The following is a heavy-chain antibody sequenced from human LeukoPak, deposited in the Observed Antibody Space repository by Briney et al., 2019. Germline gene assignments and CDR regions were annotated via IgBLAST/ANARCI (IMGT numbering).Heavy chain of an antibody. CDR2: INHSGST. D-gene: IGHD6-19*01. Sequence: SETLSLTCAVYGGSFSTYYWSWIRQPPGKGLEWIGEINHSGSTNYNPSLKSRVTISVDTSKNQFSLKLSSVTAADTAVYYCARAGIAVAGTVDYWGQGTLVTVSS. J-gene: IGHJ4*02. CDR1: GGSFSTYY. V-gene: IGHV4-34*01. CDR3: ARAGIAVAGTVDY.